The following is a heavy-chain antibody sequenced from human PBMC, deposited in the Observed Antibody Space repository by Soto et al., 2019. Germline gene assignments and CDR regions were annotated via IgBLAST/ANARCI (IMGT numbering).Heavy chain of an antibody. CDR2: IKQDGSEK. CDR1: GFSFSSNW. CDR3: ARDRGYCSGGTYYSVLDY. Sequence: EVQLVESGGGLVQPGGSLRLSCAASGFSFSSNWMNWVRQAPGKGLEWVANIKQDGSEKYYVDSVKGRFTISRDNAKSSLYLQMNSLRAEDTAVYYCARDRGYCSGGTYYSVLDYWGQGTLVTVSS. V-gene: IGHV3-7*01. D-gene: IGHD2-15*01. J-gene: IGHJ4*02.